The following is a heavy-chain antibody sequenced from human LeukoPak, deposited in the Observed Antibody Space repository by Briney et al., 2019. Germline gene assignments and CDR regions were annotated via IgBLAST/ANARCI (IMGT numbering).Heavy chain of an antibody. CDR2: ISYSGGT. CDR3: AREVKYYDSSGYRPHAFDI. V-gene: IGHV4-39*02. J-gene: IGHJ3*02. D-gene: IGHD3-22*01. Sequence: PSETLSLTCTVSGGSIISSNHYWGWTRQPPGKGLEWFVSISYSGGTAYNPSLRSRVTISVDTSKNQFSLKVNSVPAADTAVYYCAREVKYYDSSGYRPHAFDIWGQGTLVTVSS. CDR1: GGSIISSNHY.